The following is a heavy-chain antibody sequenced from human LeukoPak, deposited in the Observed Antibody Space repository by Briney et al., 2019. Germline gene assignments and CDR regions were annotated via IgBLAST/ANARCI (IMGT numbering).Heavy chain of an antibody. V-gene: IGHV1-2*02. CDR2: INPNSGGT. CDR3: ARVLASIAPNDY. Sequence: ASVKVSCKASGYTFSDYYMHWVRQAPGQGLEWMGWINPNSGGTNYAQKFQGRVTMTRDTSISTAYMELSRLRSDDTAVYYCARVLASIAPNDYWGQGTLVTVSS. D-gene: IGHD6-6*01. J-gene: IGHJ4*02. CDR1: GYTFSDYY.